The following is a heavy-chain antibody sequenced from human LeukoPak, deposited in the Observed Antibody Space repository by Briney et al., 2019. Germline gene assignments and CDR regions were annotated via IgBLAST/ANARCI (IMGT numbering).Heavy chain of an antibody. J-gene: IGHJ4*02. CDR3: ARDPYYGSGFDY. D-gene: IGHD3-10*01. Sequence: GRSLRLSCAASGFTFSSYGMHWVRQAPGKGLEWVSVIYSGGSTYYADSVKGRFTISRDNSKNTLYLQMNSLRAEDTAVYYCARDPYYGSGFDYWGQGTLVTVSS. CDR2: IYSGGST. CDR1: GFTFSSYG. V-gene: IGHV3-66*01.